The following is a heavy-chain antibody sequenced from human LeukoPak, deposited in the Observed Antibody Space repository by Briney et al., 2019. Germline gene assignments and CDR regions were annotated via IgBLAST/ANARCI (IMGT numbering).Heavy chain of an antibody. CDR2: IYYSGST. D-gene: IGHD3-22*01. CDR3: ARGIGLQYDTSGYYYYAFDM. J-gene: IGHJ3*02. CDR1: GGSISSYY. V-gene: IGHV4-59*01. Sequence: SETLSLTCTVSGGSISSYYWSWIRQSPGKGLEWIGYIYYSGSTDYNPSLKSRVTISVDTSENQFSLRLSSVTAADTAVYYCARGIGLQYDTSGYYYYAFDMWGQGTMVTVSS.